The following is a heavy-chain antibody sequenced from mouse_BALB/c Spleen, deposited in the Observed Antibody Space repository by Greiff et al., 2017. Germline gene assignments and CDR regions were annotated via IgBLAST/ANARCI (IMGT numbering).Heavy chain of an antibody. CDR1: GFNIKDYY. CDR3: ATYDYDVAY. Sequence: VQLKQSGAELVRPGALVKLSCKASGFNIKDYYMHWVKQRPEQGLEWIGWIDPENGNTIYDPKFQGKASITADTSSNTAYLQLSSLTSEDTAVYYCATYDYDVAYWGQGTLVTVSA. D-gene: IGHD2-4*01. CDR2: IDPENGNT. J-gene: IGHJ3*01. V-gene: IGHV14-1*02.